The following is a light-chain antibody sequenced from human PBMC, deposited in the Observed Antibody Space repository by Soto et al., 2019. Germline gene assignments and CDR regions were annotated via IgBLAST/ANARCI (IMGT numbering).Light chain of an antibody. J-gene: IGKJ1*01. CDR2: GAS. CDR3: QQYNKWPPWT. CDR1: QSVSSNY. Sequence: EIVLTQSPGTLSLSPGERATLSCSASQSVSSNYLAWYQQKPGQAPRLLIYGASSRATGIPDRFSGSGSGTDFTLTITSLQSDDFAVYFCQQYNKWPPWTFGHGTKVDIK. V-gene: IGKV3-20*01.